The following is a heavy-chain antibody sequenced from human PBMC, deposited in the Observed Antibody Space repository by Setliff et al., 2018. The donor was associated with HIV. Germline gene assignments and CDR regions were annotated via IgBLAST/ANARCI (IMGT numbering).Heavy chain of an antibody. CDR1: GYTFTNYG. Sequence: ASVKVSFTSSGYTFTNYGIHWVRQAPGQGLEWLGMVNPSGGSIAYAQRFQGRVTMTRDTSTNTVYMDLSGLRSDDTAVYYCARDRTAGYNYDYGYWGQGTLVTVSS. CDR2: VNPSGGSI. V-gene: IGHV1-46*01. CDR3: ARDRTAGYNYDYGY. D-gene: IGHD3-16*01. J-gene: IGHJ4*02.